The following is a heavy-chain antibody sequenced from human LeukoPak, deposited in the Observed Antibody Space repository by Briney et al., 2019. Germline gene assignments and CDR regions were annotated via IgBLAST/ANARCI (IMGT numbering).Heavy chain of an antibody. CDR2: IYYSGST. Sequence: SETLSLTCTVSGGSISSYYWSWIRQPPGKGLEWIGYIYYSGSTNYNPSLKSRVTISVDTSKNQFSLKLSSVTAADTAMYYCARSSVLWFGELGRDYYFDYWGQGTLVTVSS. J-gene: IGHJ4*02. CDR1: GGSISSYY. CDR3: ARSSVLWFGELGRDYYFDY. V-gene: IGHV4-59*01. D-gene: IGHD3-10*01.